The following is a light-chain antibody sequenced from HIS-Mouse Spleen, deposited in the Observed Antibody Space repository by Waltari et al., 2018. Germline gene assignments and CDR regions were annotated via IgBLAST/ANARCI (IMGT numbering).Light chain of an antibody. CDR1: SLRRYY. V-gene: IGLV3-19*01. Sequence: SSELTQDPAVSVALGQTVRITCQGDSLRRYYASWYQQKPGQAPVLVNYGKNNRPSGIPDRFSGSSSGNTASLTITGAQAEDEAEYYCNSRDSSGNHLVFGGGTKLTVL. CDR2: GKN. CDR3: NSRDSSGNHLV. J-gene: IGLJ3*02.